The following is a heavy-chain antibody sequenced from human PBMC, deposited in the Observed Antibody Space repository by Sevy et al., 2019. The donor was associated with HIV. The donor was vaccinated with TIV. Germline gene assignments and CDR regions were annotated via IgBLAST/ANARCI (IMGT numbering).Heavy chain of an antibody. D-gene: IGHD3-16*01. CDR2: ITSGGAT. CDR3: AGGDTPMITDLDY. V-gene: IGHV3-23*01. CDR1: GLSFTTNG. J-gene: IGHJ4*02. Sequence: GGSLRLSCAGSGLSFTTNGMSWVRQAPGKGLEWVAGITSGGATYYADSVKGRFTVSRDNSKNTLYLQLNSLRADDTAVFYCAGGDTPMITDLDYWGQGTLVTVSS.